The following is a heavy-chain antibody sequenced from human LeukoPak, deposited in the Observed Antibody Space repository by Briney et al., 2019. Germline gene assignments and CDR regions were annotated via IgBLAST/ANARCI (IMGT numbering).Heavy chain of an antibody. J-gene: IGHJ4*02. V-gene: IGHV1-8*01. Sequence: ASVKVSCKASGYTFTSYDINWVRQATGQGLEWMGWMNPNSGNTGYAQKFQGRVTMTRNTSISTAYMELSSLRSEDTAVYYCARGKIIAVAGTGQVNFDYWGQGTLATVSS. D-gene: IGHD6-19*01. CDR3: ARGKIIAVAGTGQVNFDY. CDR2: MNPNSGNT. CDR1: GYTFTSYD.